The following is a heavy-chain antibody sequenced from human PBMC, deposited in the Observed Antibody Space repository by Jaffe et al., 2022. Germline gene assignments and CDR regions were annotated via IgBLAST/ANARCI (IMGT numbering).Heavy chain of an antibody. CDR1: GFTFNDYV. Sequence: EVQLVESGGGLVQPGRSLRLSCAASGFTFNDYVMNWVRQAPGKGLEWVSGISWNSDSVGYADSVKGRFTISRDDAKNSLYLQMNSLRAEDTAFYYCAKSGSGWYQPYYFDYWGQGTLVTVSS. CDR2: ISWNSDSV. V-gene: IGHV3-9*01. D-gene: IGHD6-19*01. CDR3: AKSGSGWYQPYYFDY. J-gene: IGHJ4*02.